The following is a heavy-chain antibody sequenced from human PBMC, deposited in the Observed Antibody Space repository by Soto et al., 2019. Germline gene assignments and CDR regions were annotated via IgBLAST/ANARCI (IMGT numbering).Heavy chain of an antibody. Sequence: QVQLVQSGAEVKKPGSSVKVSCKSSGGTFSSYTISWVRQAPGQGLERMGRIIPILGIANYAQKFQGRVTITADKSTSTAYMELSSLRSEDTAVYYWPGPSSYIVVVPAAVDAFDIWGQGTMVTVSS. CDR2: IIPILGIA. CDR1: GGTFSSYT. D-gene: IGHD2-2*01. J-gene: IGHJ3*02. CDR3: PGPSSYIVVVPAAVDAFDI. V-gene: IGHV1-69*02.